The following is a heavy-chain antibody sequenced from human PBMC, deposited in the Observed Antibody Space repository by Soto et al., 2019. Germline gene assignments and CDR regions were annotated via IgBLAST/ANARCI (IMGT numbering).Heavy chain of an antibody. Sequence: QVQLVQSGAEVKKPGASVKVSCKASGYTFTSYYMHWVRQAPGQGLEWMGIINPSGGSTSYAQKFQGRVTMTRDTSTSTVYMELSSLRSEDTAVYYCARDRSGIVGATDHFDYWGQGTLVTVSS. D-gene: IGHD1-26*01. CDR1: GYTFTSYY. V-gene: IGHV1-46*01. J-gene: IGHJ4*02. CDR2: INPSGGST. CDR3: ARDRSGIVGATDHFDY.